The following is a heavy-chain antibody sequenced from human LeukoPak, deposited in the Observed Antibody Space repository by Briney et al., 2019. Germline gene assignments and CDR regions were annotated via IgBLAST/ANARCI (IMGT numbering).Heavy chain of an antibody. CDR3: ARYKSGSYGDWYFDL. J-gene: IGHJ2*01. D-gene: IGHD1-26*01. Sequence: SETLSLTCTVSGGSISSSSYYWGWIRQPPGKGLEWIGYIYYSGSTNYNPSLKSRVTISVDTSKNQLSLWLSSVTTADTAVYYCARYKSGSYGDWYFDLWGRGTLVTVSS. CDR2: IYYSGST. CDR1: GGSISSSSYY. V-gene: IGHV4-61*05.